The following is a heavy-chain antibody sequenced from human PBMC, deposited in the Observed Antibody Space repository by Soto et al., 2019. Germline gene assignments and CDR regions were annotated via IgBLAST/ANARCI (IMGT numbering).Heavy chain of an antibody. D-gene: IGHD3-22*01. Sequence: RGPLTLSRTASGFPFPSNARRWFRQGAGKGLECVSRIGGSGGSTYYADSVKGRFTISRDNSKNTLYLQMNSLRAEDTAVYYCAKGPGYYYDSSEGYFQHWGQGTLVTVSS. CDR1: GFPFPSNA. J-gene: IGHJ1*01. CDR3: AKGPGYYYDSSEGYFQH. CDR2: IGGSGGST. V-gene: IGHV3-23*01.